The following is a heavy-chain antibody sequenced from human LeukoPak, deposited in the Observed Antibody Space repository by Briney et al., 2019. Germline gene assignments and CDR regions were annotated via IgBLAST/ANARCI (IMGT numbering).Heavy chain of an antibody. Sequence: GASVKVSCKASGYTFINYYIQWVRQAPGQGLEWMGIINPSSGSTTYAQKFQGRVTMTRDTSTSTAYMELSSLRSEDTAVYYCARDRGYCSSTSCYGDFQHWGQGTLVTVSS. CDR2: INPSSGST. J-gene: IGHJ1*01. CDR3: ARDRGYCSSTSCYGDFQH. D-gene: IGHD2-2*01. CDR1: GYTFINYY. V-gene: IGHV1-46*01.